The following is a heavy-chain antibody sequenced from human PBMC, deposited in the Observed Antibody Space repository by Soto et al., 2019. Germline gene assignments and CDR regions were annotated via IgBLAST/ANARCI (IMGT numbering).Heavy chain of an antibody. D-gene: IGHD1-26*01. V-gene: IGHV1-69*13. CDR2: IIPIFGPA. J-gene: IGHJ5*02. CDR3: AREVGATLNWFDP. Sequence: SVKVSCKASGGAFSSHAISWVRQAPGQGLEWMGGIIPIFGPANYAQKFQGRVTIIADESTSTAYMELSSLRSEDTAVYYCAREVGATLNWFDPWGQGTLVTVSS. CDR1: GGAFSSHA.